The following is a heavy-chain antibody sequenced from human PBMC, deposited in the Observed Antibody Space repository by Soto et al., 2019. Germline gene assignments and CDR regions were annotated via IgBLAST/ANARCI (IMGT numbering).Heavy chain of an antibody. CDR2: INPNSGGT. V-gene: IGHV1-2*02. D-gene: IGHD2-2*01. J-gene: IGHJ5*02. CDR3: AKNYCSSKRCYFVNWLDP. CDR1: GYTFTGYY. Sequence: ASVKVSCKASGYTFTGYYMHWVRQAPGQGLEWMGWINPNSGGTNYAQKFQGRVTMTRDTSISTAYMELSRLRSDDTAVYYCAKNYCSSKRCYFVNWLDPWGQGTLVTVSS.